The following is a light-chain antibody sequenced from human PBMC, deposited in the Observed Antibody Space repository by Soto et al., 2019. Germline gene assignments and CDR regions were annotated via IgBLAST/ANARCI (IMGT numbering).Light chain of an antibody. CDR1: SSDVGAYNF. Sequence: QAVVTQPASVSGSPGQSITISCTGTSSDVGAYNFVSWYQQHPGKAPKLLIYEVSNRPSGVSNRFSGSKTGNTASLTISGLQAEDDGDYYCSSYTSSITLVFGGVTKLTVL. J-gene: IGLJ2*01. V-gene: IGLV2-14*01. CDR3: SSYTSSITLV. CDR2: EVS.